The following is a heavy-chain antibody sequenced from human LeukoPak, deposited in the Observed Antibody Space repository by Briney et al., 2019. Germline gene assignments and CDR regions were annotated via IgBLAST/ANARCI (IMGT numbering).Heavy chain of an antibody. CDR1: VYTFTDYY. Sequence: ASVNVSFKSSVYTFTDYYMHWVRQAPEQGLAWMGWINPNSAGTKYAQKFQGRVTMTRETSISTAYMEVSSLRSDDTAVYYCARERWVTTDFWGQGTLVTVSS. J-gene: IGHJ4*02. V-gene: IGHV1-2*02. CDR2: INPNSAGT. CDR3: ARERWVTTDF. D-gene: IGHD4-17*01.